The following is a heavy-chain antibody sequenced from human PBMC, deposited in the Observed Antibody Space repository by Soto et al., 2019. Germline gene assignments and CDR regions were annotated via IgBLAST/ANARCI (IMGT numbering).Heavy chain of an antibody. V-gene: IGHV4-30-2*01. CDR2: IYRSGSA. D-gene: IGHD3-10*01. CDR3: AVSGRGGLDV. J-gene: IGHJ6*02. CDR1: GGSINSGGYS. Sequence: QLQLQESGSGLAKPSQKLSLTCTVSGGSINSGGYSWSWIRQPPGKGLEWIGYIYRSGSAYYSPSLQNRVTISVDTSKNHFSLNLTSVTAADTAVYYCAVSGRGGLDVWGQGTTVTVSS.